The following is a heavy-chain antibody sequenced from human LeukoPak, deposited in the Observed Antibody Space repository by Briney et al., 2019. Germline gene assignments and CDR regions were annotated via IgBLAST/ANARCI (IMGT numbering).Heavy chain of an antibody. CDR1: GGSISSGGYY. J-gene: IGHJ6*02. CDR2: IYYSGST. D-gene: IGHD3-3*01. CDR3: ARDMGVVIINYYYGMGV. V-gene: IGHV4-31*03. Sequence: PSETLSLTCTVSGGSISSGGYYWSWIRQHPGKGLEWIGYIYYSGSTYYNPSLKSRVTISVDTSKNQFSLKLSSVTAADTAVYYCARDMGVVIINYYYGMGVWGQGTTVTVSS.